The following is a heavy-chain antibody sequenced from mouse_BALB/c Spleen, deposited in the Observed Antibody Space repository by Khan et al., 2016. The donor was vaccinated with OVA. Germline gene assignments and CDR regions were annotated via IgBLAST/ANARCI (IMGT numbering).Heavy chain of an antibody. D-gene: IGHD1-1*01. CDR1: GYTFINYW. Sequence: VQLQESGAVLAKPGASVKMSCKASGYTFINYWILWVKQRPGQGLEWIGYINPSTAYTEYNQNFKDKATLTADKSSSTAYMQLSSLTSEDSAVYYCARRGLRWDFDYWGQGTTLTVSS. CDR2: INPSTAYT. V-gene: IGHV1-7*01. CDR3: ARRGLRWDFDY. J-gene: IGHJ2*01.